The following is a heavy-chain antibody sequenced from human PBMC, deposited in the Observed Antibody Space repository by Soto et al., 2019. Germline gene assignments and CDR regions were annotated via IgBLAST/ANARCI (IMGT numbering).Heavy chain of an antibody. Sequence: QLQLQESGPGLVKPSETQSLTCTVSGGSISSNSYYWAWIRQPPGKGLEWIGSGYHGGNTYYNPSHMRPVTISVDTSTNQFSLKLNSVTAADTAVYYCARHLSGYGYLYFEYWGQGILVTVSS. CDR3: ARHLSGYGYLYFEY. D-gene: IGHD5-18*01. J-gene: IGHJ4*02. CDR1: GGSISSNSYY. CDR2: GYHGGNT. V-gene: IGHV4-39*01.